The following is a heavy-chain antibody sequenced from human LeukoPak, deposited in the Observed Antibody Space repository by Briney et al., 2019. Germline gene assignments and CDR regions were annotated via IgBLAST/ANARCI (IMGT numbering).Heavy chain of an antibody. V-gene: IGHV4-4*07. CDR1: GGSISSYY. Sequence: SETLSLTCTVSGGSISSYYWSWIRQPAGKGLEWIGLIYTSGSTNYNPSLKSRVTISLDTSKNQFSLFLTSVTAADTAMYYCARSFSDRYYFELWGQGALVTVSS. CDR3: ARSFSDRYYFEL. CDR2: IYTSGST. D-gene: IGHD1-14*01. J-gene: IGHJ4*02.